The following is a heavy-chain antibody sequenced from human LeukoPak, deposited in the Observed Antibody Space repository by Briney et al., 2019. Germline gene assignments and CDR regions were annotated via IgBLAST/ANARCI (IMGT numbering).Heavy chain of an antibody. D-gene: IGHD3-22*01. V-gene: IGHV4-61*02. Sequence: SETLSLTCTVSGGSISSGSYYWSWIRQPAGKGLEWIGRIYTSGSTNYNPSLKSRVTTSVDTSKNQFSLKLSSVTAADTAVYYCARGRYYYDSSGYYSDAFDIWGQGTMVTVSS. CDR2: IYTSGST. CDR1: GGSISSGSYY. J-gene: IGHJ3*02. CDR3: ARGRYYYDSSGYYSDAFDI.